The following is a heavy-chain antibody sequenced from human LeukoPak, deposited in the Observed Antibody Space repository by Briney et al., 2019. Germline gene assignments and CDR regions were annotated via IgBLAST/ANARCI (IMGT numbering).Heavy chain of an antibody. D-gene: IGHD1-14*01. J-gene: IGHJ4*02. CDR2: IIPIFGTA. V-gene: IGHV1-69*13. CDR3: ARLGTNPLQYYFDY. CDR1: GYTFTSYG. Sequence: GASVKVSCKASGYTFTSYGISWVRQAPGQGLEWMGGIIPIFGTANYAQKFQGRVTITADESTSTAYMELSSLRSEDTAVYYCARLGTNPLQYYFDYWGQGTLVTVSS.